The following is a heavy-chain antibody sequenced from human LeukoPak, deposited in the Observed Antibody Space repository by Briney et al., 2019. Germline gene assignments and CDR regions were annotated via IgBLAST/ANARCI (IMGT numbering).Heavy chain of an antibody. CDR2: IRSKPYGATT. Sequence: GRSLRLSCTASGFNFGDYTMTWVRQAPGKGLQLVGFIRSKPYGATTEYAASVKGRFTISRDDSKSVAYLQMNNRITEDTAMYYCFRLSAATDLHHAAFYHWAQGSLVTVSS. CDR1: GFNFGDYT. CDR3: FRLSAATDLHHAAFYH. J-gene: IGHJ4*02. V-gene: IGHV3-49*04. D-gene: IGHD6-25*01.